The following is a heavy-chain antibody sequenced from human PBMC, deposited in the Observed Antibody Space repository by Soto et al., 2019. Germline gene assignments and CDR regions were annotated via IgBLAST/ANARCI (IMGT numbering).Heavy chain of an antibody. D-gene: IGHD5-12*01. V-gene: IGHV4-39*01. CDR3: ASPPAAYSGYDSDY. CDR1: GGSISSSSYY. CDR2: IYYSGST. Sequence: QLQLQESGPGLVKPSETLSLTCTVSGGSISSSSYYWGWIRQPPGKGLEWIGSIYYSGSTYYNPSLKSRVTISVDTSKNQFSLKLSSVTAADTAVYYCASPPAAYSGYDSDYWGQGTLVTVSS. J-gene: IGHJ4*02.